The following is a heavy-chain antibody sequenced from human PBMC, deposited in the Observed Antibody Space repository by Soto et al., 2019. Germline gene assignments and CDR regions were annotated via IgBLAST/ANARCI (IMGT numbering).Heavy chain of an antibody. CDR3: ARVGTGNWYFDL. Sequence: EVQLVESGGGVVQPGGSLRLSCAASGFTFSSYWMHWVRQAPGKGLVWVSRINGDGSRTSYADSVRGRFTISRDNAKNTLDLQMNSLRGEDTAAYYCARVGTGNWYFDLWGRGTLVTVSS. D-gene: IGHD1-1*01. CDR1: GFTFSSYW. CDR2: INGDGSRT. J-gene: IGHJ2*01. V-gene: IGHV3-74*01.